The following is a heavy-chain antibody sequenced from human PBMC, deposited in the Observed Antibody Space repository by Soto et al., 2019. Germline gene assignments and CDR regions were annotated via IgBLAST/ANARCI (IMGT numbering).Heavy chain of an antibody. D-gene: IGHD6-19*01. V-gene: IGHV2-26*01. Sequence: GSGPTLVNPTETLTLTCTVSGFSLSNARMGVSWIRQPPGKALEWLAHIFSNDEKSYSTSLKSRLTISKDTSKSQVVLTMTNMDPVDTATYYCARMREQWLTINWFDPWGQGTLVTVSS. CDR3: ARMREQWLTINWFDP. CDR2: IFSNDEK. J-gene: IGHJ5*02. CDR1: GFSLSNARMG.